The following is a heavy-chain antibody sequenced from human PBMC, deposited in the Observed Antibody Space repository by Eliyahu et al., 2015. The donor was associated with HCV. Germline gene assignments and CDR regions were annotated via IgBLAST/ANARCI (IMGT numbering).Heavy chain of an antibody. CDR3: ARWHSTRYYMDV. Sequence: QLQLQESGPGLVKPSETLSLTCTVSGGSISSSSYYWGWIRQPPGKGLEWIGGVSYSVGAPSNPSLKSRVTISVDTSKNQFSLKLSSVTAADTAVYYCARWHSTRYYMDVWGKGTTVTVSS. V-gene: IGHV4-39*07. CDR1: GGSISSSSYY. CDR2: VSYSVGA. D-gene: IGHD6-13*01. J-gene: IGHJ6*03.